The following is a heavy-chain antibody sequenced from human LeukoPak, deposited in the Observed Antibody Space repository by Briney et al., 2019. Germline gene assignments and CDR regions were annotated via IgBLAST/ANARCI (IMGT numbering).Heavy chain of an antibody. D-gene: IGHD6-6*01. CDR1: GFTVSSNY. V-gene: IGHV3-53*01. CDR2: IYSGGST. CDR3: ARVYSSSDLDY. Sequence: GGSLRLSCAASGFTVSSNYMSWVRRVPGKGPEWVSVIYSGGSTYYADSVKGRSTISRDNSENTLNLQMNSLRAEDTAVYYCARVYSSSDLDYWGQGTLVTVSS. J-gene: IGHJ4*02.